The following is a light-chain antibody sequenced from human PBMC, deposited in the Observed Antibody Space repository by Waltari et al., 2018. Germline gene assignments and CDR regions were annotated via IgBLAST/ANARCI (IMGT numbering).Light chain of an antibody. J-gene: IGLJ2*01. Sequence: QLILTQSPSASASLGASVKLTCTLTTEDSNYDIAWHQHQPGRGPRYLMKVRSDGRHTEGDGIPDRFSGSSSGTERYLTISGLQSEDEADYYCQTWGSGVVFGGGTRLTVL. V-gene: IGLV4-69*01. CDR2: VRSDGRH. CDR1: TEDSNYD. CDR3: QTWGSGVV.